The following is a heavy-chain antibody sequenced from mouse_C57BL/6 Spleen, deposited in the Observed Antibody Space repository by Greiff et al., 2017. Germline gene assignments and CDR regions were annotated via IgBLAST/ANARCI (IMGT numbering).Heavy chain of an antibody. CDR1: GFNIKDYY. D-gene: IGHD1-1*01. CDR3: TCITTVVATDY. CDR2: IDPEDGDT. Sequence: VQLKQSGAELVRPGASVKLSCTASGFNIKDYYMHWVKQRPEQGLEWIGRIDPEDGDTEYAPKFQGKATMTADTSSNTAYLQLSSLTSEDTAVYYCTCITTVVATDYWGQGTTLTVSS. V-gene: IGHV14-1*01. J-gene: IGHJ2*01.